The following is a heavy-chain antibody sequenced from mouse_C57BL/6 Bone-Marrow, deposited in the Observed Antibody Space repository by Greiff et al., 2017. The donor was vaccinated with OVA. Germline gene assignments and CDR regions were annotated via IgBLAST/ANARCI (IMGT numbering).Heavy chain of an antibody. CDR2: IDPEDGDT. CDR1: GFNFKDYY. D-gene: IGHD2-2*01. Sequence: EVQLQQSGAELVRPGASVKLSCTASGFNFKDYYMHWVKQRPEQGLEWIGRIDPEDGDTEYAPKFQGKATMTADTSSNTAYLQLSSLTSEDTAVYYCTSMVRRYFDVWGTGTTVTVSS. V-gene: IGHV14-1*01. J-gene: IGHJ1*03. CDR3: TSMVRRYFDV.